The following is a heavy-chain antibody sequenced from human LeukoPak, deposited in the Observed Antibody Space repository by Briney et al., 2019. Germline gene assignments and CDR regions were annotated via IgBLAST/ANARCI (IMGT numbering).Heavy chain of an antibody. CDR1: GFTFSGSW. Sequence: GGSLRLSCAASGFTFSGSWMTWVRQPPGKGLELVANIKQDGSEKYYADSVKGRFTISRDNAKSSLYLQLNSLRAEDTAVYYCARIHPYDYWGQGTLVTVSS. J-gene: IGHJ4*02. CDR3: ARIHPYDY. V-gene: IGHV3-7*01. CDR2: IKQDGSEK.